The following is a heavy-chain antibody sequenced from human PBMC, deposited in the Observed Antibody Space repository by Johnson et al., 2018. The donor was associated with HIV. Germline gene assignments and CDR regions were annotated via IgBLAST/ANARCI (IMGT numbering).Heavy chain of an antibody. V-gene: IGHV3-20*04. CDR2: INWNGAST. D-gene: IGHD2-8*01. CDR3: ATRGFYCGDGVCNGVFDF. J-gene: IGHJ3*01. Sequence: EVQLVESGGGVVRPGGSLRLSCAASGFTFEDHDMSWVRQIPGKGLEWVSGINWNGASTGYADSVKGRFSISRDNAKKSLYLQMNSLRADDTALYYCATRGFYCGDGVCNGVFDFWGEGTVVSVSS. CDR1: GFTFEDHD.